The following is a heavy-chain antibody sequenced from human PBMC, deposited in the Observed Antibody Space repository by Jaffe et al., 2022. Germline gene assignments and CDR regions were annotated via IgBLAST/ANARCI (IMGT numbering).Heavy chain of an antibody. CDR1: GGSFSGYY. V-gene: IGHV4-34*01. J-gene: IGHJ4*02. CDR3: ARECACSGGSCYAYFDY. Sequence: QVQLQQWGAGLLKPSETLSLTCAVYGGSFSGYYWSWIRQPPGKGLEWIGEINHSGSTNYNPSLKSRVTISVDTSKNQFSLKLSSVTAADTAVYYCARECACSGGSCYAYFDYWGQGTLVTVSS. CDR2: INHSGST. D-gene: IGHD2-15*01.